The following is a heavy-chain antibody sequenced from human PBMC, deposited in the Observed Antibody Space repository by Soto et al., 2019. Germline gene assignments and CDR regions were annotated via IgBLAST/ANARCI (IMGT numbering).Heavy chain of an antibody. J-gene: IGHJ6*02. D-gene: IGHD2-2*01. Sequence: QVHLVQSGAEMKNPGSSAKVSCKASGGTFSTFAISWVRQAPGQGLELMGGLSPIHRTPNYAQGFRGRVAISVDESKSTAYMDLRVLSSEDTGLSYRVFGLCATTSCSYYFYGLDVCGPGTAVTVS. CDR1: GGTFSTFA. V-gene: IGHV1-69*01. CDR3: VFGLCATTSCSYYFYGLDV. CDR2: LSPIHRTP.